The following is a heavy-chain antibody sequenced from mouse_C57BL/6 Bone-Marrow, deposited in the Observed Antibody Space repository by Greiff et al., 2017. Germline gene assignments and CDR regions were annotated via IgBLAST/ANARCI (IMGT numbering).Heavy chain of an antibody. V-gene: IGHV1-81*01. CDR1: GYTFTSYG. D-gene: IGHD2-1*01. Sequence: QVTLKESGAELARPGASVKLSCKASGYTFTSYGISWVKQRTGQGLEWIGEIYPRSGNTYYNEKFKGKATLTADKSSSTAYMELRSLTSEDSAVYFCAQFYYGNSFDYWGQGTTLTVSS. CDR3: AQFYYGNSFDY. CDR2: IYPRSGNT. J-gene: IGHJ2*01.